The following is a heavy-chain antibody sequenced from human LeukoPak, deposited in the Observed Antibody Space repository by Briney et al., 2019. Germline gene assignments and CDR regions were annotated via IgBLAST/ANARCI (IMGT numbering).Heavy chain of an antibody. CDR3: ARGVIG. D-gene: IGHD2-21*01. CDR1: GFTFSSYS. Sequence: GGSLRLSYAASGFTFSSYSMNWVRQVPGMGLEWVSHISSGGATIYYADSVKGRFTISRDNAENSLYLQMSRLRAEDTAVYYCARGVIGWGQGTLVTVSS. J-gene: IGHJ4*02. CDR2: ISSGGATI. V-gene: IGHV3-48*04.